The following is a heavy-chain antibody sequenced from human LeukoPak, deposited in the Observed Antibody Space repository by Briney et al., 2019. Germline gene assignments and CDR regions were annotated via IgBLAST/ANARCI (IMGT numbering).Heavy chain of an antibody. Sequence: SETLSLTCTVSGGSIGSGGYYWSWIRQHPGKGLEWIGYIYYSGSTYYNPSLKSRVTISVDGSKNQFSLKLSSVTAADTAVYYCARVPRNCGGDCYSDDAFDIWGQGTMVTVSS. D-gene: IGHD2-21*02. CDR1: GGSIGSGGYY. CDR2: IYYSGST. V-gene: IGHV4-31*03. J-gene: IGHJ3*02. CDR3: ARVPRNCGGDCYSDDAFDI.